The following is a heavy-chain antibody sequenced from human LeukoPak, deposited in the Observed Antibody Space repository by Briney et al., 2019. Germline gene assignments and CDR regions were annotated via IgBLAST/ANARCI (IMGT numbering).Heavy chain of an antibody. D-gene: IGHD2/OR15-2a*01. V-gene: IGHV3-7*01. CDR1: GFTFSSYW. Sequence: GGSLRLSCAASGFTFSSYWMSWVRQAPGKGLEWVANIKQDGSEKYYVDSVKGRFTISRDNAKNSLYLQMNSLRAEDRAVYYCARLRMSQIRAFDIWGQGTMVTVSS. CDR3: ARLRMSQIRAFDI. J-gene: IGHJ3*02. CDR2: IKQDGSEK.